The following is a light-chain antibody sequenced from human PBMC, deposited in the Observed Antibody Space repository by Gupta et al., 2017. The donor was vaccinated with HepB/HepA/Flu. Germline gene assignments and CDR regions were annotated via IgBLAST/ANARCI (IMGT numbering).Light chain of an antibody. CDR1: QGIRNY. V-gene: IGKV1-39*01. J-gene: IGKJ1*01. Sequence: DIQMTRSRSSLSASVGERVTITCRARQGIRNYLNWYQQKPGKAPKLLIYAAFSLQSGVPSRFSGSASGTEFTLTISSLQPEDFATYSCLQSYSTPWTFGQGTKVEIK. CDR2: AAF. CDR3: LQSYSTPWT.